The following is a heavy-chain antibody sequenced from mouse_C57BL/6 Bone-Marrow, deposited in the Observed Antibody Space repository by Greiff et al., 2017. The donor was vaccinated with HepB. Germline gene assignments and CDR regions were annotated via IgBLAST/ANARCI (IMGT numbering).Heavy chain of an antibody. J-gene: IGHJ4*01. CDR2: IDPEAGET. V-gene: IGHV14-2*01. Sequence: EVKLQESGAELVQPGASVKLSCTASGFNIKDYYMHWVKQRTEQGLAWIGRIDPEAGETKYAPKFQGKATITADTSSNTAYLQLSSLTSEDTAVYYCARSKSLVAKDYAMDYWGQGTSVTVSS. D-gene: IGHD1-1*01. CDR3: ARSKSLVAKDYAMDY. CDR1: GFNIKDYY.